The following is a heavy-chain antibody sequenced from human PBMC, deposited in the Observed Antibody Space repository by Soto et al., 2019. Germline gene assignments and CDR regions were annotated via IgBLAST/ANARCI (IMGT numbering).Heavy chain of an antibody. CDR1: VFTFSYYT. D-gene: IGHD3-22*01. V-gene: IGHV3-21*06. J-gene: IGHJ4*02. Sequence: LRLSCAASVFTFSYYTVHWVRRAPRKGLEWVSSISGIRDYIRYADSVKGRFTVSRDNAKTSLYLHMNSLTAEDTAVYYCAREGVHNYNEYYFDYWGQGTLDTVCS. CDR2: ISGIRDYI. CDR3: AREGVHNYNEYYFDY.